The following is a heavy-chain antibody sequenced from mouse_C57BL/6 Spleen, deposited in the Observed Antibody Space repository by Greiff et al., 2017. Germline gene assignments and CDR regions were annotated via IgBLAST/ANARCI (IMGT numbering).Heavy chain of an antibody. Sequence: EVKLMESGEGLVKPGGSLKLSCAASGFTFSSYAMSWVRQTPEKRLAWVAYISSGGDYIYYADTVKGRFTISRDNARNTLYLQMSSLKSEDTAMYYCTRDGNWAFAYWGQGTLVTVSA. CDR2: ISSGGDYI. D-gene: IGHD4-1*02. CDR1: GFTFSSYA. V-gene: IGHV5-9-1*02. CDR3: TRDGNWAFAY. J-gene: IGHJ3*01.